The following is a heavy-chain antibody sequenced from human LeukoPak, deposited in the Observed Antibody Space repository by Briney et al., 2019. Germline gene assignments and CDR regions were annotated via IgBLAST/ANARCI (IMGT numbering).Heavy chain of an antibody. CDR2: IVYSGNT. CDR1: GGSISSSNYY. CDR3: ARLTIFGVLPINWFDP. J-gene: IGHJ5*02. V-gene: IGHV4-39*07. D-gene: IGHD3-3*01. Sequence: SETLSLTCSVSGGSISSSNYYWGWIRQPPGKGLEWIGSIVYSGNTHYNPSFKSRATISVDTSKKQVSLRLTSVTAADTAVYYCARLTIFGVLPINWFDPWGQGTLVTVSS.